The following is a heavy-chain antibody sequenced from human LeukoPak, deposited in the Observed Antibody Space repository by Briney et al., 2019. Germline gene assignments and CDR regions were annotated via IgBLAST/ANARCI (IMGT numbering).Heavy chain of an antibody. CDR3: AKFLYGSGSYYNPYYYYYMDV. J-gene: IGHJ6*03. D-gene: IGHD3-10*01. CDR2: ISGSGGST. CDR1: GFTFSSYG. V-gene: IGHV3-23*01. Sequence: GGSLRLSCAASGFTFSSYGMHWVRQAPGKGLEWVSAISGSGGSTYYADSVKGRFTISRDNSKNTLYLQMNSLRAEDTAVYYCAKFLYGSGSYYNPYYYYYMDVWGKGTTVTVSS.